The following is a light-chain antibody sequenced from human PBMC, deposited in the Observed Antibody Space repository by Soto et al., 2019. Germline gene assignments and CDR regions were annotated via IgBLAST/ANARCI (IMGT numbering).Light chain of an antibody. J-gene: IGKJ1*01. Sequence: DIQITQCPSTLSGSVGDRVTIPCRDSQTISSWLAWYEQKPGKAPKLLIYKASTLKSGVQSRFSGSGAGTEFTLTISSLQPDDFATDYCQHYNSSSEAFGQGTKVDIK. V-gene: IGKV1-5*03. CDR3: QHYNSSSEA. CDR1: QTISSW. CDR2: KAS.